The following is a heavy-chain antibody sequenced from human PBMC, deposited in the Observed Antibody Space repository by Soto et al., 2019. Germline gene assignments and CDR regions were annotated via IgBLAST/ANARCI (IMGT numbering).Heavy chain of an antibody. D-gene: IGHD3-10*01. CDR1: GGSISSSSYY. J-gene: IGHJ6*02. V-gene: IGHV4-39*01. Sequence: SETLSLTCTVSGGSISSSSYYWGWIRQPPGKGLEWIGSIYYSGSTYYNPSLKSRVTISVDTSKNQFSLKLSSVTAADTAVYYCARLQLRGGMDVWGQGTTVTVSS. CDR2: IYYSGST. CDR3: ARLQLRGGMDV.